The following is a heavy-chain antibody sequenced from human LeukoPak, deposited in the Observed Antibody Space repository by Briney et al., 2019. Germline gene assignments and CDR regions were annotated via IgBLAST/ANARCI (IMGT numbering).Heavy chain of an antibody. Sequence: GGSLRLSCAGSGITLSLYWMSWIRQAPGKGLEWVGNIKQDGSEKYFVDSLRGRFTISRDNAKNSLFLQMNSLRAEDTAVYYCARDQGAFDMWGQGTMVTVSS. CDR2: IKQDGSEK. V-gene: IGHV3-7*05. CDR3: ARDQGAFDM. J-gene: IGHJ3*02. CDR1: GITLSLYW.